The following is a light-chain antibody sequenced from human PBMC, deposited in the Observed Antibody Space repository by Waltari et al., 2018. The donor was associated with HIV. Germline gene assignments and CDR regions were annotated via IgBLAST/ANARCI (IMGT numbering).Light chain of an antibody. V-gene: IGLV7-46*01. J-gene: IGLJ3*02. CDR2: DTS. Sequence: QAVVTQEPSLTVSPGGTVTLTCGSSTGSVTSGPYPYWFQQKPGQAPRTLIYDTSNKHSLTPARFASSLLGGNTALTLSGAQPDDEAEYYCLLSYRGARSCVFGGGTNLTVL. CDR3: LLSYRGARSCV. CDR1: TGSVTSGPY.